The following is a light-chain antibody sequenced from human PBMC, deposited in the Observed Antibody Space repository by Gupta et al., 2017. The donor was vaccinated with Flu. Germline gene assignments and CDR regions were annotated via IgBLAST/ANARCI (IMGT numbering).Light chain of an antibody. CDR2: EAN. Sequence: QSALPQPASVSGSAGQSTTLPCTGTNSDVGTYILVSWYQQHPGKAPKLMIYEANKRPSGVSDRFSGSQSGNTASLTISGLQAEDEADYYCCSYAGGSTLEIFGGGTKLTVL. V-gene: IGLV2-23*01. CDR3: CSYAGGSTLEI. J-gene: IGLJ2*01. CDR1: NSDVGTYIL.